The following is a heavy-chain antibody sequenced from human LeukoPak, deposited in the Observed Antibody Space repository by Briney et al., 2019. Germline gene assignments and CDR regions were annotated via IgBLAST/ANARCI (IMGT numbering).Heavy chain of an antibody. Sequence: PSETLSLTCTVSGGSISSYYWSWIRQPAGKGLEWIGRIYTSGSTNYNPSLKSRVTMSVDTSKNQFSLKLSSVTAADTAVYYCARDMADSSGWSLKGGHHTGWFDPWGQGTLVTVSS. V-gene: IGHV4-4*07. CDR3: ARDMADSSGWSLKGGHHTGWFDP. J-gene: IGHJ5*02. CDR1: GGSISSYY. CDR2: IYTSGST. D-gene: IGHD6-19*01.